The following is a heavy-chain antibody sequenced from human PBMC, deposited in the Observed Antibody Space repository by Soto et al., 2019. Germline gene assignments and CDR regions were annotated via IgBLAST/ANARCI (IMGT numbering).Heavy chain of an antibody. J-gene: IGHJ3*02. V-gene: IGHV3-23*01. CDR3: AKVGVSSSSWYAHAFDI. CDR1: GFTFSSYA. D-gene: IGHD6-13*01. Sequence: GGSLRLSCAASGFTFSSYAMSWVRQAPGKGLEWVSAISGSGGSTYYADSVKGRFTISRDNSKNTLYLQMNSLRAEDTAVYYCAKVGVSSSSWYAHAFDIWGQGTMVTVSS. CDR2: ISGSGGST.